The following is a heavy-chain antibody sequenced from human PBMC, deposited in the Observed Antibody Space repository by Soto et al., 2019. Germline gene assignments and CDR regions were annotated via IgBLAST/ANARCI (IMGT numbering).Heavy chain of an antibody. V-gene: IGHV3-30*03. CDR1: GFSFSSYC. Sequence: GGSLRLSCAASGFSFSSYCMEWVRLAPCKGLEWVAATTYDGGIKHYVDSVKGRFTISRDNSKNTLYLQMNSLRVEDTATYYCAGALENPYFYYGLNVWGQGTTVTVSS. J-gene: IGHJ6*02. CDR2: TTYDGGIK. D-gene: IGHD1-1*01. CDR3: AGALENPYFYYGLNV.